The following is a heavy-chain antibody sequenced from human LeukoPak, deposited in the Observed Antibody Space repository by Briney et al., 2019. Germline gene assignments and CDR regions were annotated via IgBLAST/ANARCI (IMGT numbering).Heavy chain of an antibody. CDR1: GYTFTSYD. V-gene: IGHV1-8*01. CDR2: MNPNSGNT. J-gene: IGHJ4*02. D-gene: IGHD2-2*01. Sequence: ASVKVSCKASGYTFTSYDINWVRQATGQGLEWMGWMNPNSGNTGYAQKFQGRVTMPRNTSISTAYMEPSSLRSEDTAVYYCARVSRTNVVVPAATRFSFGYWGQGTLVTVSS. CDR3: ARVSRTNVVVPAATRFSFGY.